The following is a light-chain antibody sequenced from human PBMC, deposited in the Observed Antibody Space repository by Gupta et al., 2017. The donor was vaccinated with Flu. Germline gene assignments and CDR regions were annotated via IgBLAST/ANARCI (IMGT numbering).Light chain of an antibody. CDR3: CSYAGSDAPWE. J-gene: IGLJ3*02. V-gene: IGLV2-11*01. Sequence: QSALTQPRSVSGSPGQSVTISCTGTGSDVGNYNHVSWYLQHPGKAPKFIIYDVNKRPSGVPDRFSGSKSGNTASLTISGLQPEDEAIFYCCSYAGSDAPWECGGGTKVTV. CDR1: GSDVGNYNH. CDR2: DVN.